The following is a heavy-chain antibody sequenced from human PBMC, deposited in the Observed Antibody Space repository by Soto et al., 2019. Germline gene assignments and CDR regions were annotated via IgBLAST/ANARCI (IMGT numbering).Heavy chain of an antibody. CDR3: AKDRSRYSSGWHNWFDP. J-gene: IGHJ5*02. D-gene: IGHD6-19*01. CDR2: IHHSGST. Sequence: PSETLSLTCSVSGYSISSGYYWGWIRQAPGKGLEWIGNIHHSGSTYYNPSLESRVTISIDTSKNQFSLRLTSVTAADTAIYFCAKDRSRYSSGWHNWFDPWGQGTLVTVSS. V-gene: IGHV4-38-2*02. CDR1: GYSISSGYY.